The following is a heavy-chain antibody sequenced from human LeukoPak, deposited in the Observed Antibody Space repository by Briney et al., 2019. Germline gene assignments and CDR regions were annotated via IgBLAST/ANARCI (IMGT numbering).Heavy chain of an antibody. J-gene: IGHJ4*02. V-gene: IGHV4-59*01. CDR3: ARDSYYCDSSGYLD. Sequence: PSETLSLTCTVSGGSISSYYWSWIRQPPGKGLEWIGYIYYSGSTNYNPSLKSRVTISVDTSKNQFSLKLSSVTAADTAVYYCARDSYYCDSSGYLDWGQGTLVTVSS. CDR2: IYYSGST. D-gene: IGHD3-22*01. CDR1: GGSISSYY.